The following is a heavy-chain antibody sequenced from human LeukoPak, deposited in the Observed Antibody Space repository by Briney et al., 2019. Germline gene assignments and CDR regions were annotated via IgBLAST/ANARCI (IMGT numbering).Heavy chain of an antibody. CDR1: GGSLSRGSYY. CDR3: ARVTTGGYYNY. CDR2: IYTSGST. D-gene: IGHD3-22*01. V-gene: IGHV4-61*02. Sequence: SETLSLTCTVPGGSLSRGSYYWSWIRQPAGKGLEWIGRIYTSGSTNYNPSLKSRVTISLDTSENHFSLKLSSVTAADTAVYYCARVTTGGYYNYWGQGTLVTVSS. J-gene: IGHJ4*02.